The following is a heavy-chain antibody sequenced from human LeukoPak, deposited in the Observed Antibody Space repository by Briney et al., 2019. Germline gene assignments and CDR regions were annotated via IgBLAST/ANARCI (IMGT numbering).Heavy chain of an antibody. CDR3: ARGLYGDYVGVNNWFDP. CDR2: ISSSDTT. J-gene: IGHJ5*02. Sequence: TGGSLRLSCAASGFTFSDYYMSWIRQAPEKGLEWVSYISSSDTTYYADSVKGRFTISRDNAKNSVFLQMNSLRAEDTAVYYCARGLYGDYVGVNNWFDPWGQGTLITVSS. V-gene: IGHV3-11*04. CDR1: GFTFSDYY. D-gene: IGHD4-17*01.